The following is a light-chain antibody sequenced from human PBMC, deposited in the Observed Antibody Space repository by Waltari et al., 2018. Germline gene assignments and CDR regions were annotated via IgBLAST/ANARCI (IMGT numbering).Light chain of an antibody. V-gene: IGKV1-39*01. CDR2: TAS. CDR1: QSISSY. J-gene: IGKJ1*01. CDR3: QQSYSTPWT. Sequence: DIQMTQSPSSLSASVGDRVTITCRASQSISSYLNWYQQKPGKAPKLLLYTASSLQVGVPSRFSGSGSGTDFILTISSLQPEDLATYYCQQSYSTPWTFGQGTKVEIK.